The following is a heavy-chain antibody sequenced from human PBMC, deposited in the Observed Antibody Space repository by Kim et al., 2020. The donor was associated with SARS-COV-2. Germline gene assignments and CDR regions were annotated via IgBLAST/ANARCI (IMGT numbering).Heavy chain of an antibody. V-gene: IGHV3-30*02. D-gene: IGHD3-22*01. Sequence: GRVTISRDNSKNTLYLQMNSLRAEDTAVYYCAKDVGYDSSGHHVMGYFDYWGQGTLVTVSS. J-gene: IGHJ4*02. CDR3: AKDVGYDSSGHHVMGYFDY.